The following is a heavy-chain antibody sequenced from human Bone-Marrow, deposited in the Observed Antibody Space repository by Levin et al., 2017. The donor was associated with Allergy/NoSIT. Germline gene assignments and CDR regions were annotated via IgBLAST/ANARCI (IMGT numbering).Heavy chain of an antibody. CDR3: ANRQDSGGIHDTSGHNLC. J-gene: IGHJ4*02. CDR1: GFTFSSYD. Sequence: GASVKVSCAAFGFTFSSYDMTWVRQAPGKGLEWVSAISAGGDTTYYAESVRGRFTISRDNSKFTVYLQMNSLRAEDTAVYYCANRQDSGGIHDTSGHNLCWGRGTLVTVSS. CDR2: ISAGGDTT. D-gene: IGHD3-22*01. V-gene: IGHV3-23*01.